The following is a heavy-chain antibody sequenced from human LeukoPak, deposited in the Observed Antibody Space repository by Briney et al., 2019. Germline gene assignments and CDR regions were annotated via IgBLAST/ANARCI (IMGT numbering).Heavy chain of an antibody. CDR1: GGSISSSSYY. Sequence: LSLTCTVSGGSISSSSYYWGWIRQPPGKGLEWVSYISSSSYTNYADSVKGRFTISRDNAKNSLYLQMNSLRAEDTAVYYCAKDADDYVSYFDYWGQGTLVTVSS. CDR2: ISSSSYT. J-gene: IGHJ4*02. CDR3: AKDADDYVSYFDY. V-gene: IGHV3-11*05. D-gene: IGHD4-17*01.